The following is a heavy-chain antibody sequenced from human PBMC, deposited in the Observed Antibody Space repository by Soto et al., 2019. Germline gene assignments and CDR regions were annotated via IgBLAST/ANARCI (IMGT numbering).Heavy chain of an antibody. CDR3: ARNPTGGIAARPDLDY. D-gene: IGHD6-6*01. Sequence: GGSLRLSCAASGFTFSSYAMSWVRQAPGKGLEWVSAISGSGGSTYYADSVKGRFTISRDNSKNTLYLQMNSLRAEDTAVYYCARNPTGGIAARPDLDYWGQGTLVTVSS. J-gene: IGHJ4*02. V-gene: IGHV3-23*01. CDR1: GFTFSSYA. CDR2: ISGSGGST.